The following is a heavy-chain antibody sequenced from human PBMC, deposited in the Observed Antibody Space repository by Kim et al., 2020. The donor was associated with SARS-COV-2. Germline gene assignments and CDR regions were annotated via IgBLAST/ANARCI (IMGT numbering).Heavy chain of an antibody. D-gene: IGHD2-8*01. CDR2: IYYSGST. CDR3: ARDQFENLMGFDP. V-gene: IGHV4-31*03. Sequence: SETLSLTCTVSGGSISSGGYYWSWIRQHPGKGLEWIGYIYYSGSTYYNPSLKSRVTISVDTSKNQFSLKLSSVTAADTAVYYCARDQFENLMGFDPWGQGTLVTVSS. J-gene: IGHJ5*02. CDR1: GGSISSGGYY.